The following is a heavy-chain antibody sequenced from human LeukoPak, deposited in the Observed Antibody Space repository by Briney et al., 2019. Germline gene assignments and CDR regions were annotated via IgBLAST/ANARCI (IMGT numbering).Heavy chain of an antibody. V-gene: IGHV1-2*02. CDR3: ARDTQALALYYYGSGSLNWFDP. CDR1: GYTFTGYY. J-gene: IGHJ5*02. D-gene: IGHD3-10*01. Sequence: GASVKVSCKASGYTFTGYYMHWVRQAPGQGLEWMGWINPNSGGANYAQKFQGRVTMTRDTSISTAYMDLGRLRSDDPAVYYCARDTQALALYYYGSGSLNWFDPWGQGTLVTVSS. CDR2: INPNSGGA.